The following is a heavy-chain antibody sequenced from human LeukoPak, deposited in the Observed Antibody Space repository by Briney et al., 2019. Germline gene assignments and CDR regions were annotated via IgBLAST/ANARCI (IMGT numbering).Heavy chain of an antibody. CDR1: GGTFSSYA. D-gene: IGHD3-16*02. Sequence: ASVKVSCKASGGTFSSYAISWVRQAPGQGLEWVGRIIPILGIANYAQKFQGRVTITADKSTSTAYMELSSLRSEDTAVYYCARDEGLRLGELSLNYWGQGTLVTVSS. CDR3: ARDEGLRLGELSLNY. V-gene: IGHV1-69*04. J-gene: IGHJ4*02. CDR2: IIPILGIA.